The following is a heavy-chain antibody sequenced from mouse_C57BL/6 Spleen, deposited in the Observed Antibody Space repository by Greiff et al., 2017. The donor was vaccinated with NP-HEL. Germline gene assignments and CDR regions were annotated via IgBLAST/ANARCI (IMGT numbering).Heavy chain of an antibody. D-gene: IGHD2-2*01. CDR3: ARFRGNDGIYFDY. CDR2: IYPRDGST. V-gene: IGHV1-85*01. CDR1: GYTFTSYD. J-gene: IGHJ2*01. Sequence: QVQLKESGPELVKPGASVKLSCKASGYTFTSYDINWVKQRPGQGLEWIGWIYPRDGSTKYNEKFKGKATLTVDTSSSTAYMELHSLTSEDSAVYFCARFRGNDGIYFDYWGQGTTLTVSS.